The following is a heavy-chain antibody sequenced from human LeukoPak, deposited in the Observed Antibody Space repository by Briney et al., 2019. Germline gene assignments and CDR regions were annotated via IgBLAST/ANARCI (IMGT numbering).Heavy chain of an antibody. Sequence: ASVKVSCKASGYTFSSYGISWVRQAPGQGLEWMGWISAYNGNTNYAQKLRGRVTMTTDTSTSTAYMELRSLRSDDTAVYYCARDTYYYDSSGYFDYWGQGTPVTVSS. D-gene: IGHD3-22*01. CDR2: ISAYNGNT. CDR1: GYTFSSYG. J-gene: IGHJ4*02. CDR3: ARDTYYYDSSGYFDY. V-gene: IGHV1-18*01.